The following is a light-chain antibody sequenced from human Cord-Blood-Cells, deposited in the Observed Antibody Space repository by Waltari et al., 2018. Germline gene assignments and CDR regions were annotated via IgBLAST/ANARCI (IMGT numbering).Light chain of an antibody. J-gene: IGKJ3*01. CDR3: QQYYSTPFT. CDR2: WAS. CDR1: QSVLYSSNNKNY. Sequence: DIVITQSLDSLAVSLRERATITCKSSQSVLYSSNNKNYLAWYQQKPGQAPKLLIYWASTRESGVPDRFSGSGSGTDFTLTISSLQAEDVAVYYCQQYYSTPFTFGPGTKVDIK. V-gene: IGKV4-1*01.